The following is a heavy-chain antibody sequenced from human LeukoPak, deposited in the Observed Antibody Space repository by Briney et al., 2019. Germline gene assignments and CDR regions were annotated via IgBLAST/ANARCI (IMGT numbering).Heavy chain of an antibody. CDR3: ARGLMFCSSTSCYELSYYGMDV. CDR1: GGTFSSYA. CDR2: IIPILGIA. V-gene: IGHV1-69*04. Sequence: SVKLSCKASGGTFSSYAISWGRQAPGQGLEWMGRIIPILGIANYAQKFQGRVTITADKSTSTAYMELSSLRSEDTAVYYCARGLMFCSSTSCYELSYYGMDVWGQGTTVTVSS. J-gene: IGHJ6*02. D-gene: IGHD2-2*01.